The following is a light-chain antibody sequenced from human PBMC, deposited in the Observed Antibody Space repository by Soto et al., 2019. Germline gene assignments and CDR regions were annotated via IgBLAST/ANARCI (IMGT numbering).Light chain of an antibody. J-gene: IGKJ4*01. CDR2: ATS. CDR3: QESYNSPAVS. Sequence: DIQMTQSPSTLSASVGDRVTITCRASQSISSWLAWYQQKPGKAPKLLIYATSTLQSGVPARFSCSGSGTEFTLTISTLQSEDFATYFCQESYNSPAVSFGGGTKVEIK. CDR1: QSISSW. V-gene: IGKV1-39*01.